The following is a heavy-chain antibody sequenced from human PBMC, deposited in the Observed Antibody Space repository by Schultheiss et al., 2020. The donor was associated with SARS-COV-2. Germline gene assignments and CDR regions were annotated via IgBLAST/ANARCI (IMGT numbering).Heavy chain of an antibody. CDR3: ARKGLYSSGPQGAFDI. CDR1: GYTFTSYG. CDR2: INPNSGGT. J-gene: IGHJ3*02. V-gene: IGHV1-2*02. D-gene: IGHD3-22*01. Sequence: ASVKVSCKASGYTFTSYGISWVRQAPGQGLEWMGWINPNSGGTNYAQKFQGRVTMTRDTSISTAYMELSRLRSEDTAVYYCARKGLYSSGPQGAFDIWGQGTMVTVSS.